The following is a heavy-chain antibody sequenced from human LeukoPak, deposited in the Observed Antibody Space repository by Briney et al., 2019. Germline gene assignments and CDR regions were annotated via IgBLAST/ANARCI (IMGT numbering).Heavy chain of an antibody. Sequence: SETLSLTCTVSGGSISSYYWSWVRPPPGKGLGWIGYIYYSGSTNYNPSLKSRVSISEDTSKNQFSLKLSSVTAADTAVYYCARDPGSYDSSGYYYESDAFDIWGQGTMVTVSS. CDR3: ARDPGSYDSSGYYYESDAFDI. CDR2: IYYSGST. V-gene: IGHV4-59*01. D-gene: IGHD3-22*01. J-gene: IGHJ3*02. CDR1: GGSISSYY.